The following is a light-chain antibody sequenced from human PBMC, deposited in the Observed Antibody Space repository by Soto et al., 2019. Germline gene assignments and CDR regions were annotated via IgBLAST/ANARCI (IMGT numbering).Light chain of an antibody. J-gene: IGKJ2*01. CDR2: GTS. CDR3: QQYDSSSPT. CDR1: QNVGRN. V-gene: IGKV3-15*01. Sequence: EIVMTQSPDTLSVSPGERATLSCRASQNVGRNVAWYQQRPGQAPRLLIHGTSTRAADIPARFSGSVSGTEFTLTINSLQPDDFATYYCQQYDSSSPTFGQGTKLEIK.